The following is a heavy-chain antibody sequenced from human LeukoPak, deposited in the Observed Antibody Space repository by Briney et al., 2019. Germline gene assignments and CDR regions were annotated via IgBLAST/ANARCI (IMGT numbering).Heavy chain of an antibody. CDR1: GFTFSSYS. CDR2: ISSSSTTM. CDR3: AKNIEELGYSDY. V-gene: IGHV3-48*04. D-gene: IGHD7-27*01. Sequence: PGGSLRLSCAASGFTFSSYSMNWVRQAPGKGLEWISYISSSSTTMYYADSVKGRFTISRYNPRNSLYLQMNSLRAEDTAVYYCAKNIEELGYSDYWGQGTLVTVSS. J-gene: IGHJ4*02.